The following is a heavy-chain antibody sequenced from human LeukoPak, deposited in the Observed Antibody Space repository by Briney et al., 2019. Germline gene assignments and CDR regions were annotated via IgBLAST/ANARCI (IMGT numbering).Heavy chain of an antibody. J-gene: IGHJ5*02. CDR2: ISGSGGST. Sequence: GGSLRLSCAASGFTFSSYAMSWVRQAPGKGLEWVSAISGSGGSTYYADSVKGRFTISRDNSKSTLYLQMNSLRVEDAAVYYCAKRRYDTSSLDWFDPWGQGTLVTVSS. V-gene: IGHV3-23*01. CDR1: GFTFSSYA. CDR3: AKRRYDTSSLDWFDP. D-gene: IGHD6-13*01.